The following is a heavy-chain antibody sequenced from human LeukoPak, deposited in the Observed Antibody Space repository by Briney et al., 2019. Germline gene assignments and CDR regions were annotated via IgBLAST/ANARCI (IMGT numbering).Heavy chain of an antibody. CDR2: IYTSGST. CDR1: GGSISSGSYY. Sequence: SQTLSLTCTVSGGSISSGSYYWSWIRQPAGKGLEWIGRIYTSGSTNYNPSLKSRVTISVDTSKNQFSLKLSSVTAADTAVYYCARGGSFSFDYWGQGTLVTVSS. CDR3: ARGGSFSFDY. V-gene: IGHV4-61*02. D-gene: IGHD1-26*01. J-gene: IGHJ4*02.